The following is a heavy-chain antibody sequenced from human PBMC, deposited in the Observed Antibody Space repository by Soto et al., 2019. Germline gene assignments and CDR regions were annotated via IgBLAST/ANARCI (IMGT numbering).Heavy chain of an antibody. CDR1: GFTVSSNY. J-gene: IGHJ6*02. Sequence: SLRLSCAAPGFTVSSNYMSWVRQAPGKGLEWVSVIYSGGSTYYADSVKGRFTISRDNSKNTLYLQMNSLRAEDTAVYYCARPYCSSTSCYFYYGMDVWGQGTTVTVSS. D-gene: IGHD2-2*01. CDR2: IYSGGST. CDR3: ARPYCSSTSCYFYYGMDV. V-gene: IGHV3-53*01.